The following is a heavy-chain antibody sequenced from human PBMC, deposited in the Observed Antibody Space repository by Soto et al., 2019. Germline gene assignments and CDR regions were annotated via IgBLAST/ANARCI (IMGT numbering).Heavy chain of an antibody. V-gene: IGHV1-18*01. CDR2: ISAYNGNT. CDR1: GYTFTSYG. J-gene: IGHJ3*02. Sequence: VKVSCKASGYTFTSYGISWVRQAPGQGLEWMGWISAYNGNTNYAQKLQGRVTMTTDTSTSTAYMELRSLRSDDTAVYYCARGQSNVLRYFDWLFTDAFDIWGQGTMVTVSS. D-gene: IGHD3-9*01. CDR3: ARGQSNVLRYFDWLFTDAFDI.